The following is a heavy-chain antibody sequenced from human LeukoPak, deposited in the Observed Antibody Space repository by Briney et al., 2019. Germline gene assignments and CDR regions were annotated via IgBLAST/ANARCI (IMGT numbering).Heavy chain of an antibody. CDR2: IYTSGST. V-gene: IGHV4-61*02. D-gene: IGHD1-1*01. CDR3: ARVETMWVPFDY. J-gene: IGHJ4*02. Sequence: SETLSLTCTVSGGSISSGSYYWSWIRQPAGKGLEWIGRIYTSGSTNYNPSLKSRVTISVDTSKNQFSLKLSSVTAADTSVYYCARVETMWVPFDYWGQGTLVTVSS. CDR1: GGSISSGSYY.